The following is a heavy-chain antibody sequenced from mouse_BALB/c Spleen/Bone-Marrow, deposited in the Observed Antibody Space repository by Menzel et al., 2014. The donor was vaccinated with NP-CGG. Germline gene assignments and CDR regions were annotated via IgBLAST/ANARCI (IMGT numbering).Heavy chain of an antibody. CDR2: INPSSGYA. V-gene: IGHV1-4*02. CDR1: GYTFTVYT. Sequence: VKLVESAVELARPGASVKMSCKASGYTFTVYTMHWVKQRPGQGLEWIGYINPSSGYAEYNQNFKDKTALTADKSSSTAYMQLSSLTSEDSAVYYCARWGYGSLGFAYWGQGTLVTVSA. J-gene: IGHJ3*01. D-gene: IGHD2-10*02. CDR3: ARWGYGSLGFAY.